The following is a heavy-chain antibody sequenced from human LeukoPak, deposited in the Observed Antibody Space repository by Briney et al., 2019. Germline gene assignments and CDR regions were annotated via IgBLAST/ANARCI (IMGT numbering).Heavy chain of an antibody. CDR1: GFTFSSYG. Sequence: GGSLRLSCAASGFTFSSYGMHWVRQAPGKGLEWVAFIRYDGSNKYYADSVKGRFTISRDNSKNTLYLQMNSLRGEDTAVYYCAKGRQLRRSDAFDIWGQGTMATVSS. D-gene: IGHD1-26*01. CDR2: IRYDGSNK. CDR3: AKGRQLRRSDAFDI. J-gene: IGHJ3*02. V-gene: IGHV3-30*02.